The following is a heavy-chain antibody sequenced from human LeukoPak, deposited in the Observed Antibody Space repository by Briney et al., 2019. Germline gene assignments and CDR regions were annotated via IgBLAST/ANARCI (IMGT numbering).Heavy chain of an antibody. J-gene: IGHJ4*02. CDR1: GGTFSSYA. CDR2: IIPIFGTA. CDR3: AREACSSTSCYSFFHY. V-gene: IGHV1-69*13. Sequence: SVKVSCKASGGTFSSYAISWVRQAPGQGLEWMGGIIPIFGTANYAQKFQGRVTITADESTSTAYMELSSLRSEDTAVYYCAREACSSTSCYSFFHYRGQGTLVTVSS. D-gene: IGHD2-2*02.